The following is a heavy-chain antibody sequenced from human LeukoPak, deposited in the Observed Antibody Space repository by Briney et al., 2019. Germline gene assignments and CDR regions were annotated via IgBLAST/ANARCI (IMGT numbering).Heavy chain of an antibody. CDR3: ARGLLEKLLWFGELLAKYYFDY. CDR1: GGSISSSGYY. J-gene: IGHJ4*02. D-gene: IGHD3-10*01. Sequence: PSETLSLTCAVSGGSISSSGYYWSWIRQPPGKGLEWIGEINHSGSTNYNPSLKSRVTISVDTSKNQFSLKLSSVTAADTAVYYCARGLLEKLLWFGELLAKYYFDYWGQGTLVTVSS. CDR2: INHSGST. V-gene: IGHV4-34*01.